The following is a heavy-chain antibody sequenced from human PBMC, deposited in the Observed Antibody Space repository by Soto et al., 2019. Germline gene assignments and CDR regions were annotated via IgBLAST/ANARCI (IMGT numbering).Heavy chain of an antibody. J-gene: IGHJ6*02. V-gene: IGHV1-18*01. Sequence: GSSLKFSFKGSGYTFTSYGISCVLQNPGQGLEWMGWISAYNGNTNYAQKLQGRATMTTDTSTSTAYMELRSLRSDDTAVYYCARGYKSRSGRYLYYYYGMDVWGQGTTVTVS. CDR3: ARGYKSRSGRYLYYYYGMDV. CDR2: ISAYNGNT. CDR1: GYTFTSYG. D-gene: IGHD6-19*01.